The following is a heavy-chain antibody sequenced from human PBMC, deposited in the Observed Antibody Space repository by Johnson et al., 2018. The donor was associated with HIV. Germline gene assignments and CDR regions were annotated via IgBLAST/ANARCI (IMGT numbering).Heavy chain of an antibody. Sequence: QVQLVESGGGVVQPGRSLRLSCAASGFTFSSYGMHWVRQAPGKGLEWVAVIWYDGSNKYYADSVKGRFTISRDNAKNTLYLEMNSLRAEDTAVYYCAKERSYSDAFDVWGQGTGVFVSS. CDR2: IWYDGSNK. CDR1: GFTFSSYG. CDR3: AKERSYSDAFDV. J-gene: IGHJ3*01. D-gene: IGHD3-10*01. V-gene: IGHV3-33*03.